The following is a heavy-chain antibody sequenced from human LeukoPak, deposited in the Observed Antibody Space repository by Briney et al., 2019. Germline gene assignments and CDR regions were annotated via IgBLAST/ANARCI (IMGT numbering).Heavy chain of an antibody. D-gene: IGHD6-19*01. V-gene: IGHV4-34*01. CDR2: INHSGST. Sequence: PSETLSLTCAVYGGSFSGYYWSWIRQPPGKGLEWIGEINHSGSTNYNPSLKSRVTISVDTSKNQFSLKLSSVTAADTAVYYCARGGGIAVAGTNWFDPWGQGTLVTVSS. CDR1: GGSFSGYY. CDR3: ARGGGIAVAGTNWFDP. J-gene: IGHJ5*02.